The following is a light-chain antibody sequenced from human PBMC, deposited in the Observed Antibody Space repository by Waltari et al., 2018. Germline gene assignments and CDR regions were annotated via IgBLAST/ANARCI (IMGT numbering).Light chain of an antibody. CDR1: SSNIGARYD. CDR3: QSYDSSLGGSV. CDR2: ANN. J-gene: IGLJ3*02. Sequence: QSVLTQPPSVSGAPGQRVTISCTGSSSNIGARYDVHWYQQLPGTAPKALIYANNSRRAGVPDRFAGAKSGITASLAISGLKAEDEADYYCQSYDSSLGGSVFGGGTKLTVL. V-gene: IGLV1-40*01.